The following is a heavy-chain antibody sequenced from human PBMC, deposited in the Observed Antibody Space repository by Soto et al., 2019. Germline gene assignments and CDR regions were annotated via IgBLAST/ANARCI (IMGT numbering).Heavy chain of an antibody. V-gene: IGHV4-38-2*01. J-gene: IGHJ4*02. Sequence: SETLSLTCSVSGYSINRGYYWGWIRQAPGKGLEWIGSIYHRGATYYAPSLKARAAISLDTSNNHFTLRLTSVTVADTAIYYCARYQYDSRGHDDEHWGRGALVTVSS. CDR2: IYHRGAT. CDR3: ARYQYDSRGHDDEH. D-gene: IGHD3-22*01. CDR1: GYSINRGYY.